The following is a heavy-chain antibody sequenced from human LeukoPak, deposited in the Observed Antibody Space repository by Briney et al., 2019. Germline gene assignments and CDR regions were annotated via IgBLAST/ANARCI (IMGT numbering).Heavy chain of an antibody. CDR1: GFTFSSYG. Sequence: GGSLRLSCAASGFTFSSYGMSWVRQAPGKGLEWVSSISSSSSYIYYADSVKGRFTISRDNAKNSLYLQMNSLRAEDTAVYYCARGRPTRYCSGGSCYNGKYYFDYWGQGTLVTVSS. D-gene: IGHD2-15*01. V-gene: IGHV3-21*01. CDR2: ISSSSSYI. CDR3: ARGRPTRYCSGGSCYNGKYYFDY. J-gene: IGHJ4*02.